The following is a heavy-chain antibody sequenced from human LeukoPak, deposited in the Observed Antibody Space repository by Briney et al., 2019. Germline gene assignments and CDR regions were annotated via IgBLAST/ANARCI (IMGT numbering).Heavy chain of an antibody. J-gene: IGHJ4*02. V-gene: IGHV4-39*07. CDR3: ARKQTGTMYDV. CDR1: GGPISSSSYY. D-gene: IGHD1-7*01. Sequence: SETLSLTCIVPGGPISSSSYYWAWIRQSPGKGLEWIGTFSSGGSAYYNPSLTSRVSISKDTSDNQFSLRLYCVTAADTAVYYCARKQTGTMYDVWGQGTQVTVSS. CDR2: FSSGGSA.